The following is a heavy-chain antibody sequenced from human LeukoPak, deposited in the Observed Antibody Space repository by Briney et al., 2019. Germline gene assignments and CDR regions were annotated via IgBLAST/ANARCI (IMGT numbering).Heavy chain of an antibody. Sequence: GGSLRLSCAASGFTFSNYWMHWVRQAPGKGLVWVPRISSDGSRVTYADSVKGRFTISRDNAKNSLYLQMNSLRAEDTAVYYCARKPTGGYYMDVWGKGTTVTVSS. J-gene: IGHJ6*03. D-gene: IGHD1-26*01. CDR1: GFTFSNYW. V-gene: IGHV3-74*01. CDR2: ISSDGSRV. CDR3: ARKPTGGYYMDV.